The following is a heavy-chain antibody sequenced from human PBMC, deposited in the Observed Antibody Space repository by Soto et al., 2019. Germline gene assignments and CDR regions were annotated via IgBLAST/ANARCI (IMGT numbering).Heavy chain of an antibody. D-gene: IGHD5-18*01. Sequence: QVQLQESGPGLVKPSQTLSLACTVSGGPISSGGYYWNWIRQHPGKGLEWVGYIFYTGTTHYNLSLESRVTISFDTSKNQFSLRLNSVTAADTAVYYCARVEYSYGPQFDYWGQGTLVTVSS. CDR2: IFYTGTT. CDR3: ARVEYSYGPQFDY. V-gene: IGHV4-31*03. J-gene: IGHJ4*02. CDR1: GGPISSGGYY.